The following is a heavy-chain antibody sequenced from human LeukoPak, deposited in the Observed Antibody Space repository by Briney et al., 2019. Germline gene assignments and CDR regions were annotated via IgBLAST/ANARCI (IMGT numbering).Heavy chain of an antibody. J-gene: IGHJ3*02. D-gene: IGHD1-26*01. CDR2: IYSGGST. CDR3: ARDVGGAFDI. CDR1: GFTVRSNY. Sequence: GGSLRLSCAASGFTVRSNYMSWVRQAPGKGLEWVSVIYSGGSTYYADSVKGRFTISRHNSKNTLYLQMNSLRAEDTAVYYCARDVGGAFDIWGQGTMVTVSS. V-gene: IGHV3-53*04.